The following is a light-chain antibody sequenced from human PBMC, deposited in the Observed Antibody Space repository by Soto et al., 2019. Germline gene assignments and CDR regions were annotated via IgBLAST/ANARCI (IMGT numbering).Light chain of an antibody. CDR1: QGIRNY. Sequence: DIQMTQSPSSLSASVGDRVTITCQASQGIRNYLNWLQQKRGKAPKILIYDASNLQTGVPSRFTGNGSGTDFSFTISSLQPADVATYYCQQSNNRPLTFGGGTKVEIK. J-gene: IGKJ4*01. V-gene: IGKV1-33*01. CDR2: DAS. CDR3: QQSNNRPLT.